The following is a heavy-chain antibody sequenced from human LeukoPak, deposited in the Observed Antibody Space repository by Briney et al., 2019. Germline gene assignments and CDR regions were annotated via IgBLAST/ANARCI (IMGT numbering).Heavy chain of an antibody. V-gene: IGHV3-48*01. D-gene: IGHD2-2*01. CDR2: ISSSSSTI. J-gene: IGHJ4*02. CDR1: GFTFSSYS. Sequence: AGGSLRLSCAASGFTFSSYSMNWVRQAPGKGLEWVSYISSSSSTIYYADSVKGRFTISRDNSKNTLYLQMNSLRAEDTAVYYCAKRAAGADPAWPDPNMPHWGQGTLVTVSS. CDR3: AKRAAGADPAWPDPNMPH.